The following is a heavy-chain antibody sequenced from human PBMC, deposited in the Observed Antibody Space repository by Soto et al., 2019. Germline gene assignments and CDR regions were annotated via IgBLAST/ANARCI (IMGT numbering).Heavy chain of an antibody. CDR2: ISSKSVNI. V-gene: IGHV3-21*04. D-gene: IGHD3-10*01. CDR3: ARDYYASGSYQHIFDL. CDR1: GFTFSSYA. Sequence: GGSLRLSCAASGFTFSSYAMNWVRQAPGKGLEWVSSISSKSVNIYHADSVKGRFTISRDNAENSLSLQMNSLRDEDTAIYYCARDYYASGSYQHIFDLWGQGTLVTVSS. J-gene: IGHJ4*02.